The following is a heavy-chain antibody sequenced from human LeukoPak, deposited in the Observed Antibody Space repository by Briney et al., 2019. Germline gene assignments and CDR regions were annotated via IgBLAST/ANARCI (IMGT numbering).Heavy chain of an antibody. V-gene: IGHV3-23*01. CDR1: GFTFSSYA. CDR2: ISGSGGST. J-gene: IGHJ4*02. Sequence: PGGSLRLSCAASGFTFSSYAMSWVRQAPGKGLEWVSAISGSGGSTYYADSVKGRFPISRDNSKNTLYLQMNSLRAEDTAVYYCARGVVVPAAMAPMVDYWGQGTLVTVSS. CDR3: ARGVVVPAAMAPMVDY. D-gene: IGHD2-2*01.